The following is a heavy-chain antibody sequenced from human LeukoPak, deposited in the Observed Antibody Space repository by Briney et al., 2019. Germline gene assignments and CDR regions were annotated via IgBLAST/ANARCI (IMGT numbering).Heavy chain of an antibody. CDR2: IYYSGST. D-gene: IGHD3-3*01. CDR1: GGSISSSSYY. J-gene: IGHJ5*02. CDR3: ARGNFGRLIWFDP. Sequence: SETLSLTCTVSGGSISSSSYYWGWIRQPPGKGLEWIGRIYYSGSTYYNPSLKSRVTISVDTSKNQFSLKLSSVTAADTAVYYCARGNFGRLIWFDPWGQGTLVTVSS. V-gene: IGHV4-39*07.